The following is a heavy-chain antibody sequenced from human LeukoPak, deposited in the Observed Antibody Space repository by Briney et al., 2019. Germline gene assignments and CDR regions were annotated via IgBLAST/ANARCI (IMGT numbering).Heavy chain of an antibody. Sequence: GSLRLSCAASGFTFSSHWMTWVRQAPGKGLEWVANIKEDGTRKNYMDSVKGRFTISRDNAKNSLYLQMSGLRAEDTALYYCAKTRPLDSSSWSHGDYWGQGTLVTVSS. CDR1: GFTFSSHW. CDR3: AKTRPLDSSSWSHGDY. D-gene: IGHD6-13*01. CDR2: IKEDGTRK. J-gene: IGHJ4*02. V-gene: IGHV3-7*03.